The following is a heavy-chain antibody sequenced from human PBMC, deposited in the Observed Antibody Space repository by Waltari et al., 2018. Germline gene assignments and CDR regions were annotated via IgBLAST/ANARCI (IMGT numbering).Heavy chain of an antibody. CDR1: GGTFSSYA. J-gene: IGHJ6*02. CDR3: ARAYSSSSNYYYYGMDV. Sequence: QVQLVQSGAEVKKPGSSVKVSCKASGGTFSSYAISWVRQAPGQGLWWMGGIIPIFGTANYAQKFQGRVTIPTDESTSTAYMELSSLRSEDTAVYYCARAYSSSSNYYYYGMDVWGQGTTVTVSS. CDR2: IIPIFGTA. V-gene: IGHV1-69*05. D-gene: IGHD6-6*01.